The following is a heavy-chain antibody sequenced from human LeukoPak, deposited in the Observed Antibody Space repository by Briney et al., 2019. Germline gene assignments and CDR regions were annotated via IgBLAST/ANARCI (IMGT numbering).Heavy chain of an antibody. V-gene: IGHV3-33*01. D-gene: IGHD6-6*01. CDR1: GFTFSSYG. Sequence: GGSLRLSCAASGFTFSSYGMHWVRQAPGKGLEWVAVIWYDGSNKYYADSVKGRFTISRDNSKNTLYLQTNSLRAEDTAVYYCARDRSSIAARPYGDYWGQGTLVTVSS. CDR2: IWYDGSNK. J-gene: IGHJ4*02. CDR3: ARDRSSIAARPYGDY.